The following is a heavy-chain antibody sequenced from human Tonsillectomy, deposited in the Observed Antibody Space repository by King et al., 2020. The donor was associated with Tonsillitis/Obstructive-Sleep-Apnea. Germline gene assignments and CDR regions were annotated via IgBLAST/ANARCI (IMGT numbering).Heavy chain of an antibody. V-gene: IGHV4-61*01. Sequence: VQLQESGPGLVKPSETLSLTCTVSGGSVTSDSYYWRWIRQPPGKGLEWIGFIYYSGSTNQNPSLKSRVTISVDTSKNQFSLNLSSVTAADTAVYHCASTGDRSFWYFDLWGRGTLVTVSS. CDR3: ASTGDRSFWYFDL. J-gene: IGHJ2*01. CDR2: IYYSGST. CDR1: GGSVTSDSYY. D-gene: IGHD7-27*01.